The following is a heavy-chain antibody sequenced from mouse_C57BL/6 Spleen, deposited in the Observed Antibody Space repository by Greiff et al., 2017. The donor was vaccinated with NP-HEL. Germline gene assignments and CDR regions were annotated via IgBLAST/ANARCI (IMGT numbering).Heavy chain of an antibody. CDR1: GFNIKDDY. V-gene: IGHV14-4*01. J-gene: IGHJ3*01. CDR2: IDPENGDT. Sequence: VQLKQSGAELVRPGASVKLSCTASGFNIKDDYMHWVKQRPEQGLEWIGWIDPENGDTEYASKFQGKATITADTSSNTAYLQLSSLTSEDTAVYYCTTWDYDLFAYWGQGTLVTVSA. D-gene: IGHD2-4*01. CDR3: TTWDYDLFAY.